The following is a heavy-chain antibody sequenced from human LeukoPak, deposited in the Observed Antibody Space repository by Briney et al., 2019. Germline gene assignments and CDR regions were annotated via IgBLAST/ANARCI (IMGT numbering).Heavy chain of an antibody. CDR3: ARARNYYDSSDYYCEGDAFDI. J-gene: IGHJ3*02. CDR2: IYYSGST. V-gene: IGHV4-30-4*07. CDR1: GDSISSGGYS. D-gene: IGHD3-22*01. Sequence: SENLSLTCAVSGDSISSGGYSWSWIRQPPGKGLVWIGYIYYSGSTYYNPSLKSRVTISVDMSKNQFSLKLSSVTAADTAVYYCARARNYYDSSDYYCEGDAFDIWGQGTMVTVSS.